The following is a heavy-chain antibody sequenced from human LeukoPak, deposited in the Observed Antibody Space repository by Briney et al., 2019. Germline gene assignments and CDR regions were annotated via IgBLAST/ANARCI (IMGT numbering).Heavy chain of an antibody. Sequence: PGGSLRLSCAASGFTFSSYEMNWVRQAPGKGLEWVSSISSSSSYIYYADSVKGRFTISRDNAKNSLYLQMNSLRAEDTAVYYCAREDRPRYSSGWFNYNWFDPWGQGTLVTVSS. CDR2: ISSSSSYI. CDR1: GFTFSSYE. J-gene: IGHJ5*02. V-gene: IGHV3-21*01. CDR3: AREDRPRYSSGWFNYNWFDP. D-gene: IGHD6-19*01.